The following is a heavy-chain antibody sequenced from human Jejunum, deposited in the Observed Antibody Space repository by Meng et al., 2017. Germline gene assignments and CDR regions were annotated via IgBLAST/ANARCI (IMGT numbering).Heavy chain of an antibody. J-gene: IGHJ4*02. CDR1: GASISSGGYS. Sequence: GSLRLSCTVSGASISSGGYSWGWIRQPPGKGLEWIGIIYYSGSASYNPSPRSRVTISMDTSKSQFSLNLSSVTAADTAVYYCSRGQGDSWGQGTLVTVSS. CDR2: IYYSGSA. CDR3: SRGQGDS. V-gene: IGHV4-39*07.